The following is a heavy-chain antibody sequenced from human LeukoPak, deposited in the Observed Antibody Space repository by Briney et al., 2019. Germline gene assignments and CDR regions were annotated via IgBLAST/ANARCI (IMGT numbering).Heavy chain of an antibody. Sequence: SVKVSCKASGGTFSSYAISWVRQAPGQGLEWMGRIIPILGIADYAQKFQGRVTITADKSTSTAYMELSSLRSEDTAVYYCARSADRSRYCFDYWGQGTLVTVSS. CDR1: GGTFSSYA. V-gene: IGHV1-69*04. J-gene: IGHJ4*02. CDR3: ARSADRSRYCFDY. CDR2: IIPILGIA.